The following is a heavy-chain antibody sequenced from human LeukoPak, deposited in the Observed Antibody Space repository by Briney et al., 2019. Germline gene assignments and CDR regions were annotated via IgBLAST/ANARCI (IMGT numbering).Heavy chain of an antibody. Sequence: PGGSLRLSCAASGFTFSNYAMHWVRQAPGKGLEYVSGINSNGGRTYYANSVKGRSTISRDNSKNTVSLQMGSLRPEDMAVFYCARERYSVNDFDAFDIWGQGIMVTVSS. J-gene: IGHJ3*02. CDR1: GFTFSNYA. D-gene: IGHD5/OR15-5a*01. V-gene: IGHV3-64*01. CDR2: INSNGGRT. CDR3: ARERYSVNDFDAFDI.